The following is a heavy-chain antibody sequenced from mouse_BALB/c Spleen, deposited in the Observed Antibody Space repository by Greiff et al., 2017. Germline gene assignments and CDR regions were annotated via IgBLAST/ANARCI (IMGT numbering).Heavy chain of an antibody. CDR2: INPYNDGT. CDR3: ARESYGNYPWFAY. Sequence: EVQLKQSGPELVKPGASVKMSCKASGYTFTSYVMHWVKQKPGQGLEWIGYINPYNDGTKYNEKFKGKATLTSDKSSSTAYMELSSLTSEDSAVYYCARESYGNYPWFAYWGQGTLVTVSA. V-gene: IGHV1-14*01. D-gene: IGHD2-10*02. J-gene: IGHJ3*01. CDR1: GYTFTSYV.